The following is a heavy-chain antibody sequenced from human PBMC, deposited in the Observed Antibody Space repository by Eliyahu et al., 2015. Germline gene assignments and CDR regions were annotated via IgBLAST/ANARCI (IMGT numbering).Heavy chain of an antibody. CDR1: GFPFSSFA. CDR2: ITGDATAV. D-gene: IGHD3-22*01. CDR3: AKAGCSGYGCDYRDF. V-gene: IGHV3-23*01. J-gene: IGHJ4*02. Sequence: EVQLLESGGGLVQPGGSLTVSCVASGFPFSSFAMVWVRQAPGKGLEYLSTITGDATAVYYADFLKGRFTISRDNSKNTLFLQMNSLTAEDTALYYCAKAGCSGYGCDYRDFWGQGTLVTVFS.